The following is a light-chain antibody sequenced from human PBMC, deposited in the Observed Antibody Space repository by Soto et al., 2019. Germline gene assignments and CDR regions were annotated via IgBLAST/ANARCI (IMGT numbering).Light chain of an antibody. Sequence: QSALTQPASVSGSPGQSITISCTGTSSDAGGYNYVSWYQQHPGKAPKLMIYEVSNRPSGVSNRFSGSTSGNTASLTISGLQAEDEADYYCSSYTSSSPRVFGAGTKLTVL. CDR2: EVS. CDR3: SSYTSSSPRV. V-gene: IGLV2-14*01. CDR1: SSDAGGYNY. J-gene: IGLJ2*01.